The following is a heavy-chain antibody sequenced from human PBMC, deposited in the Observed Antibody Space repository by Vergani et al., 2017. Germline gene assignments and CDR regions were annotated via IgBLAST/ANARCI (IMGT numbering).Heavy chain of an antibody. CDR1: GFSFSSHW. D-gene: IGHD3-10*01. Sequence: VHLVESGGGVVQPGGSLRVSCTASGFSFSSHWMTWVRQAPGKGLEWVAFIQYDGSDIFYADFVEGRFTISRDNSKNSLYLQMRSLRFDDTAVYYCANEGSANRIRGWLDHWGQGALVTVSS. J-gene: IGHJ4*02. CDR3: ANEGSANRIRGWLDH. CDR2: IQYDGSDI. V-gene: IGHV3-30*02.